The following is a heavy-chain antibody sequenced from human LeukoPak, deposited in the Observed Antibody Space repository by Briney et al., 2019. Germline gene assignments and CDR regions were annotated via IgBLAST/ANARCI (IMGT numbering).Heavy chain of an antibody. CDR3: ARGEVDYYDSKPPCF. V-gene: IGHV3-21*01. J-gene: IGHJ4*02. Sequence: GGSLRLSCAASGFTFSSYSMNWVCQAPGKGLEWVSSISSSSSYIYYADSVKGRFTISRDNAKNSLYLQMNSLRAEDTAVYYCARGEVDYYDSKPPCFWGQGTLVTVSS. CDR1: GFTFSSYS. CDR2: ISSSSSYI. D-gene: IGHD3-22*01.